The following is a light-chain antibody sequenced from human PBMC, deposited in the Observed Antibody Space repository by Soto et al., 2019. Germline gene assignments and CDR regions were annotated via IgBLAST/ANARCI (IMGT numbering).Light chain of an antibody. CDR1: SSYIEAGYD. CDR3: QSYDDSLGGHVI. J-gene: IGLJ2*01. Sequence: QSVLTQPPSVSGAPGQRVTISCTGSSSYIEAGYDVHWYQQLPGTAPKLLIYANTNRPSGVPDRFSGSKSGTSASLAITGLQAEDEADYYCQSYDDSLGGHVIFGGGTKLTVL. V-gene: IGLV1-40*01. CDR2: ANT.